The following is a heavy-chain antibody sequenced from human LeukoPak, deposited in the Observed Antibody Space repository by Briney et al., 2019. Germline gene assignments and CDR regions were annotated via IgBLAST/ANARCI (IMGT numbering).Heavy chain of an antibody. Sequence: PSETLSLTCTVSGGSISSYYWSWIRQPPGKGLEWIGYIYYSGSTYYNPSLKSRVTISVDTSKNQFSLKLSSVTAADTAVYYCARRLYLLWFGAGRGGAFFDYWGQGTLVTVSS. CDR3: ARRLYLLWFGAGRGGAFFDY. CDR2: IYYSGST. J-gene: IGHJ4*02. CDR1: GGSISSYY. D-gene: IGHD3-10*01. V-gene: IGHV4-59*12.